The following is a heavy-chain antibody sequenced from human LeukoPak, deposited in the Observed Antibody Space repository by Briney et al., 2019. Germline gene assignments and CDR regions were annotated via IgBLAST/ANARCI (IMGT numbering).Heavy chain of an antibody. Sequence: APVKVSCKASGYTFTNYGISWVRQAPGQGLEWMGWISAYTGNTNFAQKFQGRVTMTTDTATSTAYMELRSLRSDDTAVYYCARAAAGGDFFDPWGQGTLVTVSS. V-gene: IGHV1-18*01. CDR2: ISAYTGNT. CDR1: GYTFTNYG. D-gene: IGHD2-21*02. J-gene: IGHJ5*02. CDR3: ARAAAGGDFFDP.